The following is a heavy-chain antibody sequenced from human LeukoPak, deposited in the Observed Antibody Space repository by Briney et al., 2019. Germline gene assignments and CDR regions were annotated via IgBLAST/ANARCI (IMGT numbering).Heavy chain of an antibody. CDR3: ARGDYGVYYFDY. Sequence: PSETLSLTCTVSGGSISSYYWSWIRQPAGKGLGWIGRIYTSGSTNYNPSLKSRVTISVDKSKNQFSLKLSSVTAADTAVYYCARGDYGVYYFDYWGQGTLVTVSS. V-gene: IGHV4-4*07. CDR1: GGSISSYY. CDR2: IYTSGST. D-gene: IGHD4-17*01. J-gene: IGHJ4*02.